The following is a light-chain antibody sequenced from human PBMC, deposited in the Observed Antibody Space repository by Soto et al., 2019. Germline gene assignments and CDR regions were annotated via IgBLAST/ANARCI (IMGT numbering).Light chain of an antibody. J-gene: IGKJ1*01. V-gene: IGKV3-20*01. CDR2: GAS. CDR1: QSVTGSY. CDR3: QQYGSSPPT. Sequence: EIVLTQSPGTLSLSPGEGATLSCRASQSVTGSYLAWYQQKPCQAPRLLIYGASTRATGIPDRFSGNGSGTDFTLTISRLEPEDFAVYCGQQYGSSPPTFGQGTKV.